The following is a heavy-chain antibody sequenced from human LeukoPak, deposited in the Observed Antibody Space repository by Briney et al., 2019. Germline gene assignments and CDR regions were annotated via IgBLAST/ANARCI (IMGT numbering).Heavy chain of an antibody. V-gene: IGHV4-59*01. CDR3: ARDFRGSVDAFDI. J-gene: IGHJ3*02. CDR1: GDSISDYY. CDR2: IYYSGRT. Sequence: SETLSLTCTVSGDSISDYYWSWMRQPPGKGLEWIGYIYYSGRTNYNPSLKSRVSISVDTSKNQFSLKLSSVTAADTAVYYCARDFRGSVDAFDIWGQGTMVAVSS.